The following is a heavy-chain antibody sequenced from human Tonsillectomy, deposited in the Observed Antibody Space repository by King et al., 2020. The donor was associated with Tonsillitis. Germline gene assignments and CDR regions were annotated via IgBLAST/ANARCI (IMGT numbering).Heavy chain of an antibody. J-gene: IGHJ4*02. D-gene: IGHD3-22*01. CDR3: AKPYYYDSSGYLDY. CDR1: GFTFSSYG. V-gene: IGHV3-30*18. Sequence: VQLVESGGGVVQPGRSLRLSCAASGFTFSSYGMHWVRQAPGKGLEWVAVISSDGNNKYYADSVKGRFTISRDNSRDTPDLQMNSLTTEDTAVYYCAKPYYYDSSGYLDYWGQGTLVTVSS. CDR2: ISSDGNNK.